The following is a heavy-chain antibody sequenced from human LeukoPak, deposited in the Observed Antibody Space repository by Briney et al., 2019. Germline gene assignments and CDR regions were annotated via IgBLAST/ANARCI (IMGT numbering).Heavy chain of an antibody. J-gene: IGHJ4*02. CDR1: GYTFTSYG. D-gene: IGHD6-19*01. CDR3: ARASHIAVAGTGIDY. V-gene: IGHV1-18*01. Sequence: ASVKVSCKASGYTFTSYGISWVRQAPGQGLEWMGWISAYNGSTNYAQKLQGRVTMTTDTSTSTAYMELRSLRSDDTAVYYCARASHIAVAGTGIDYWGQGTLVTVSS. CDR2: ISAYNGST.